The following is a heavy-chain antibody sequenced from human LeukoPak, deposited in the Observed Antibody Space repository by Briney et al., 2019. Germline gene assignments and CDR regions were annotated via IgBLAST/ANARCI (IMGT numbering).Heavy chain of an antibody. CDR3: ARGGAFYWNPRY. J-gene: IGHJ4*02. D-gene: IGHD1-1*01. Sequence: GGSLRLSCVASGFTVSDYYMSWVRQAPGRGLEWVSLLYTDDTTIYTDSVEGRFTISRDDSKNTIYLHMTTLRGEDTAVYYCARGGAFYWNPRYWGQGTLVTVSS. V-gene: IGHV3-53*01. CDR1: GFTVSDYY. CDR2: LYTDDTT.